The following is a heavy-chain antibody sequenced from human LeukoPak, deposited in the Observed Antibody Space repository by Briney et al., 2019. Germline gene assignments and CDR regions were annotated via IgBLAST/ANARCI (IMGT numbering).Heavy chain of an antibody. CDR2: INAGNGST. D-gene: IGHD3-10*01. CDR3: ARGSRVTMVRGVITPDDY. Sequence: ASVKVSCKAFGYTFTSYAMHWVRQAPGQRLEWMGWINAGNGSTKYSQKFQGRVTITRDTSASTAYMELSSLRSEDTAVYYCARGSRVTMVRGVITPDDYWGQGTLVTVSS. J-gene: IGHJ4*02. V-gene: IGHV1-3*01. CDR1: GYTFTSYA.